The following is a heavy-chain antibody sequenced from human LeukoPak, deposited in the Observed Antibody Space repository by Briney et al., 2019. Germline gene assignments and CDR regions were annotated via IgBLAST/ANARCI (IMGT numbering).Heavy chain of an antibody. CDR1: GGSFSGYY. D-gene: IGHD6-13*01. J-gene: IGHJ5*02. V-gene: IGHV4-34*01. CDR2: INHSGST. CDR3: ARASHYSSSSGQNL. Sequence: SETLSLTCVVYGGSFSGYYWGWVRQPPGKGLEWIGEINHSGSTNYNPSLKSRVTMSVDTSKNQFSLKVSSVTAADTAVYYCARASHYSSSSGQNLWGQGTLVTVSS.